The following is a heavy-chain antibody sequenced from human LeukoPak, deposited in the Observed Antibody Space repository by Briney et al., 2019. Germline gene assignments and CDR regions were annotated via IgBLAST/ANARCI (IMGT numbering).Heavy chain of an antibody. V-gene: IGHV4-59*01. CDR3: ARAGGLPRDDAFDI. J-gene: IGHJ3*02. Sequence: SETLSLTCTVSGGSISIYYWHWIRQPPGKGLEPIGYIYYTGSTNYNPSLKSRVTISVDTSKNQFSLKLRSVTAADAAVYFCARAGGLPRDDAFDIWGQGTMVTVSS. CDR2: IYYTGST. CDR1: GGSISIYY. D-gene: IGHD3-10*01.